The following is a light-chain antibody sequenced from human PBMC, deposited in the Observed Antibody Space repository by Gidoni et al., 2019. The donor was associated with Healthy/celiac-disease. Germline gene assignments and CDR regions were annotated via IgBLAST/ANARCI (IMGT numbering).Light chain of an antibody. CDR3: QQYGSSPPYT. CDR1: QSVSSSY. CDR2: DAS. J-gene: IGKJ2*01. V-gene: IGKV3D-20*01. Sequence: EIVLTQPPSTLSLSPGERATLSCGASQSVSSSYLDWYQQKPGLAPRILIYDASSRATGSPDRFSGSGSGTDFTLTISRLEPEDFAVYYCQQYGSSPPYTFGQGTKLEIK.